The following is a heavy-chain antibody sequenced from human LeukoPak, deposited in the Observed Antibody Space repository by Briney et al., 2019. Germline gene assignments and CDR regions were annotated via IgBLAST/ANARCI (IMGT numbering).Heavy chain of an antibody. CDR1: GFTFSDYY. CDR3: ARLVGVVIPKYYFDY. J-gene: IGHJ4*02. V-gene: IGHV3-11*01. Sequence: GGSLRLSCAASGFTFSDYYMSWIRQAPGEGLEWVSYISSSGSTIYYADSVKGRFTISRDNAKNSLYLQMNSLRAEDTAVYYCARLVGVVIPKYYFDYWGQGTLVTVSS. CDR2: ISSSGSTI. D-gene: IGHD3-3*01.